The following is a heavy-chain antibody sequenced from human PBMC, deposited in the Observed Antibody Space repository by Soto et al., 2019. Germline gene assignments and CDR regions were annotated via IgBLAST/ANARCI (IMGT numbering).Heavy chain of an antibody. CDR1: GFTFSSYW. CDR3: ARDYNWNYSY. J-gene: IGHJ4*02. V-gene: IGHV3-7*01. Sequence: EVKLVESGGGLVQPGGSLRRSCAASGFTFSSYWMSWVRQAPGKGLEWMANIKQDGSEKYYVDSVKGRFTISRDNANNSLYLQMNSLRAEDTAVYFCARDYNWNYSYWGQGTLVTVSS. D-gene: IGHD1-7*01. CDR2: IKQDGSEK.